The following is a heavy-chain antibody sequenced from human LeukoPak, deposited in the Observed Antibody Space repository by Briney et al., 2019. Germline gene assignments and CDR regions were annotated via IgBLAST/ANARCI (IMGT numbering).Heavy chain of an antibody. CDR1: GYTFTGYY. Sequence: ASVKVSCKASGYTFTGYYMHWVRQAPGQGLEWMGIINPSGGSTSYAQKFQGRVTMTRDTSTSTVYMELSSLRSEDTTVYYCARDVAYYDFWSGYSPQYYFDYWGQGTLVSVSS. CDR2: INPSGGST. J-gene: IGHJ4*02. CDR3: ARDVAYYDFWSGYSPQYYFDY. V-gene: IGHV1-46*01. D-gene: IGHD3-3*01.